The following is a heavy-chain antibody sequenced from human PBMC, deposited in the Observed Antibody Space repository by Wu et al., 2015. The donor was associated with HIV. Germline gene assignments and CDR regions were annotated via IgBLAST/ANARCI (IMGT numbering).Heavy chain of an antibody. V-gene: IGHV1-69*05. CDR3: ARDGREGVNPACQWLDP. D-gene: IGHD3-10*01. Sequence: QVQLLQSGAEVKKVGSSVTLSCKISGGTFYDFAVNWVRQAPGQGLEWGGSGHPYVWHTHLSTEVPTQSHRFFSMVPMTTVYMELRNLTFEDTAIYYCARDGREGVNPACQWLDPWGQGPWSPSP. J-gene: IGHJ5*02. CDR2: HPYVWHT. CDR1: GGTFYDFA.